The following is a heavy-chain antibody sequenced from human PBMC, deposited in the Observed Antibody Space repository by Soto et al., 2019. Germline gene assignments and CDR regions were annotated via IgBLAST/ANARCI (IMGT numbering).Heavy chain of an antibody. CDR1: GFTFSSYG. CDR2: IWYDGSNR. D-gene: IGHD5-18*01. CDR3: ARDWDTARAFDY. J-gene: IGHJ4*02. Sequence: GGSLRLSCAASGFTFSSYGMHWVRQAPGKGLEWVAVIWYDGSNRNYADSVKGRFTISRDNSKKTLYLQLNSLRAEDTAVYFCARDWDTARAFDYWGQGTLVTVSS. V-gene: IGHV3-33*01.